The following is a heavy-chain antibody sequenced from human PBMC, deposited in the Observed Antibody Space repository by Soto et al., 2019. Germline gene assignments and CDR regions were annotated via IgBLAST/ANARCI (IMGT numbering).Heavy chain of an antibody. Sequence: EVQLLESGGGLVQPGESLRLSCAASGFTFSSYAMSWVRHAPGKGLEWVSVISGSDDSTYYADYVKGRFTISRDNSKNTLYLQMNSLRAEDTGVYYCAKRSSSSTFDYWCQGTLGTVSS. CDR1: GFTFSSYA. J-gene: IGHJ4*02. CDR3: AKRSSSSTFDY. D-gene: IGHD6-6*01. V-gene: IGHV3-23*01. CDR2: ISGSDDST.